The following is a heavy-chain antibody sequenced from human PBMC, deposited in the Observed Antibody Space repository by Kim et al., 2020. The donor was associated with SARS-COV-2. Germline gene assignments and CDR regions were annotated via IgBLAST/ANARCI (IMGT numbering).Heavy chain of an antibody. CDR3: AREEGSWSAAGLNDPYYYYGMDV. Sequence: SETLSLTCTVSGGSISSISYYWGWIRQPPGKGLEWIGSIYYSGSTYYNPSLKSRVTISVDTSKNQFSLTLSSVTAADTAVYYCAREEGSWSAAGLNDPYYYYGMDVWGQGTTVTVSS. CDR2: IYYSGST. J-gene: IGHJ6*02. CDR1: GGSISSISYY. V-gene: IGHV4-39*07. D-gene: IGHD6-13*01.